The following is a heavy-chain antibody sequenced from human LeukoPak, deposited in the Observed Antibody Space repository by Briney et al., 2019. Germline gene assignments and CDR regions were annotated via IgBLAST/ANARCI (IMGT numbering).Heavy chain of an antibody. D-gene: IGHD7-27*01. V-gene: IGHV3-66*01. CDR1: GFTFSSYW. CDR2: IYSGGST. Sequence: GGSLRLSCAASGFTFSSYWMHWVRQAPGKGLEWVSVIYSGGSTYYADSVKGRFTISRDNSKNTLYLQMNSLRAEDTAVYYCARGPGERNDYWGQGTLVTVSS. CDR3: ARGPGERNDY. J-gene: IGHJ4*02.